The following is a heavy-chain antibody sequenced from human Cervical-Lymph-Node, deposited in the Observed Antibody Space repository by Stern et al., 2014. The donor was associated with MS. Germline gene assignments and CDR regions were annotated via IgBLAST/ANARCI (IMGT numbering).Heavy chain of an antibody. J-gene: IGHJ2*01. Sequence: QLQLQESAPGLVKPSETLSLTCTVSGASVSSHYWSWIRQSPGKGLEWIAYISHSGNTSYNPSLNSRVIISRDTSKNQFSLKLSSVTAADTAVYYCARSLRVGTTSYWHFALWGRGTLVTVSS. CDR3: ARSLRVGTTSYWHFAL. CDR1: GASVSSHY. CDR2: ISHSGNT. V-gene: IGHV4-59*02. D-gene: IGHD4-17*01.